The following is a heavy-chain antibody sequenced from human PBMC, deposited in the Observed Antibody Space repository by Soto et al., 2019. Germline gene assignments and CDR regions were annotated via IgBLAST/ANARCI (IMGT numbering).Heavy chain of an antibody. D-gene: IGHD3-10*01. J-gene: IGHJ4*02. V-gene: IGHV1-18*01. CDR3: ARTGFYYYGSGSPVAVDY. CDR1: GYTFTSYG. Sequence: QVQLVHSGAEVKKPGPSVKVSCKASGYTFTSYGISWVRQAPRQGLEWMGWISAYNGNTIYAQKLQGTVTMTTDTTTSPAWLEMRSLRSDDTAVYYCARTGFYYYGSGSPVAVDYWGQGALVTVSS. CDR2: ISAYNGNT.